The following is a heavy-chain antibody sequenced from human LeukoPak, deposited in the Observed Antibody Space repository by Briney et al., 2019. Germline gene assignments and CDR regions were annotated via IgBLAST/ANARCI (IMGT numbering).Heavy chain of an antibody. CDR2: ISGSGGST. J-gene: IGHJ3*02. V-gene: IGHV3-23*01. D-gene: IGHD6-19*01. CDR3: AEVLSGWYGDAFDI. CDR1: GFTFSSYE. Sequence: GGSLRLSCAASGFTFSSYEMNWVRQAPGKGLEWVSCISGSGGSTYYADSVKGRFTISRDNSKNTLYLQMNSLRAEDTAVCYCAEVLSGWYGDAFDIWGQGTMVTVPS.